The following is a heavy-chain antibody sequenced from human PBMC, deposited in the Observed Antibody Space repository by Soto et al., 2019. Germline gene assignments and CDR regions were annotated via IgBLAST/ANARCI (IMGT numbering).Heavy chain of an antibody. Sequence: QVQLQQWGAGLLKPSETLSLTCAVYGGSFSGYQWTWIRQTPEMRLEWIGEINDSGNINYNPSLKSRLTILVETAKKQISLRLSSVTAADTAVYYCARGLILWFAELSRRGVYYYYIDVWGKGTTVTVSS. V-gene: IGHV4-34*02. CDR1: GGSFSGYQ. CDR3: ARGLILWFAELSRRGVYYYYIDV. D-gene: IGHD3-10*01. CDR2: INDSGNI. J-gene: IGHJ6*03.